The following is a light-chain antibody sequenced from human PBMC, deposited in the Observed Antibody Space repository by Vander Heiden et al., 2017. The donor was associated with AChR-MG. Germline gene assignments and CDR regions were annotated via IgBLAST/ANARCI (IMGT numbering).Light chain of an antibody. J-gene: IGKJ5*01. CDR3: QQYSSSPPIT. CDR1: QSVSRSY. V-gene: IGKV3-20*01. Sequence: EIVLTQSPGTLSLSPGERATLSCRASQSVSRSYLAWYKQKPGQAPRLLIYGASSRATGIPDKFSGSGYGTDFTLTISRREPEDFAVYYCQQYSSSPPITFGQGTRLEIK. CDR2: GAS.